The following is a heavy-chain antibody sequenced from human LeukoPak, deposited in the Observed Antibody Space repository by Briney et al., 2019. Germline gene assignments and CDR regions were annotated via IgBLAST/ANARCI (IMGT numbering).Heavy chain of an antibody. J-gene: IGHJ4*02. CDR3: ARGPLPNYYDSSGYYTLFDY. V-gene: IGHV1-69*13. D-gene: IGHD3-22*01. CDR1: GGTFISYA. Sequence: ASVKVSCKASGGTFISYAISWVRQAPGQGLEWMGGIIPIFGTANYAQKFQGGVTITADESTSTAYMELSSLRSEDTAVYYCARGPLPNYYDSSGYYTLFDYWGQGTLVTVSS. CDR2: IIPIFGTA.